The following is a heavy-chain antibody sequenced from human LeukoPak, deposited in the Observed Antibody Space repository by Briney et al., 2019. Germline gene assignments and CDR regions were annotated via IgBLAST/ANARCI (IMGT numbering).Heavy chain of an antibody. Sequence: ASVKVSCKASGYTFTGYYMHWVRQAPRQGLEWMGWINPNSGGTNYAQKFQGRVTMTRDTSISTAYMELSRLRSDDTAVYYCAGGFGSRARAFDIWGQGTMVTVSS. J-gene: IGHJ3*02. V-gene: IGHV1-2*02. CDR3: AGGFGSRARAFDI. D-gene: IGHD1-26*01. CDR1: GYTFTGYY. CDR2: INPNSGGT.